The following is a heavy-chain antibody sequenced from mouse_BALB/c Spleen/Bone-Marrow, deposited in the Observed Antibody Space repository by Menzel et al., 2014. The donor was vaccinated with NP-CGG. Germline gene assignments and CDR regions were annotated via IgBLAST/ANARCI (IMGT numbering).Heavy chain of an antibody. CDR1: GYTFTNYV. Sequence: VQLQQSGPELVKPGASVKMSRKASGYTFTNYVMHWVKQKPGQGLEWIGYINPYNDGTKYNEKFKGKATLTSDKSSGTAYMELSSLTSEDSAVYYCARRPSFYGSSYGAMDYWGQGTSVTVSS. CDR3: ARRPSFYGSSYGAMDY. V-gene: IGHV1-14*01. D-gene: IGHD1-1*01. J-gene: IGHJ4*01. CDR2: INPYNDGT.